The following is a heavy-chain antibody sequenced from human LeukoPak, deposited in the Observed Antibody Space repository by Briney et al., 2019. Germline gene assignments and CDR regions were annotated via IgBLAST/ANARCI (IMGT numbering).Heavy chain of an antibody. CDR2: IKSKTDGGTT. CDR3: TTDYYYYDSSGHY. Sequence: TGGSLRLSCAASGFAFINAWMSWVRQAPGKGLEWVGRIKSKTDGGTTDYAAPVKGRFTISRDDSKNTLYLQMNSLKTEDTAMFYCTTDYYYYDSSGHYWGQGTLVTVSS. D-gene: IGHD3-22*01. CDR1: GFAFINAW. V-gene: IGHV3-15*01. J-gene: IGHJ4*02.